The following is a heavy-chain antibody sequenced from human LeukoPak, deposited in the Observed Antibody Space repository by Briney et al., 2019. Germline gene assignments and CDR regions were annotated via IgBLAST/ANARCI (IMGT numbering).Heavy chain of an antibody. Sequence: GASVKVSCKASGYTFTSYDINWVRQATGQGLEWMGWMNPNSGNTGYAQKFQGRVTMTRNTSISTAYMELSSLRSEDTAVYYCARDRTGITIFGVVTHYYYYYMDVWGKGTTVTVSS. CDR1: GYTFTSYD. J-gene: IGHJ6*03. D-gene: IGHD3-3*01. CDR2: MNPNSGNT. V-gene: IGHV1-8*01. CDR3: ARDRTGITIFGVVTHYYYYYMDV.